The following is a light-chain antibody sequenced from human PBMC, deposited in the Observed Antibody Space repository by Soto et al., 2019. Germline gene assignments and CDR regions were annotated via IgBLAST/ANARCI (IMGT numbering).Light chain of an antibody. CDR2: DVT. CDR3: SSYTTSNTPV. J-gene: IGLJ2*01. V-gene: IGLV2-14*01. Sequence: QSALTQPASVSGSPGQSITISCTGTSSDVGGYLYVSWYQQYPGKAPKLMIYDVTNRPSGVSNRFSGFKSGNTAFLTISGLQAEDEADYYCSSYTTSNTPVFGGGTKLTVL. CDR1: SSDVGGYLY.